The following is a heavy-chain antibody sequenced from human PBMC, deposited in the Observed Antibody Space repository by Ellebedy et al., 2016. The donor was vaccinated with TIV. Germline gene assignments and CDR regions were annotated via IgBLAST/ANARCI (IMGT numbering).Heavy chain of an antibody. V-gene: IGHV1-2*02. CDR2: INPNSGGT. CDR1: GGTFSSYA. D-gene: IGHD5-18*01. Sequence: AASVKVSCKASGGTFSSYAISWVRQAPGQGLEWMGWINPNSGGTNYAQKFQGRVTMTRDTSISTAYMELSRLRSDDTAVYYCARDSQTGPWIQLWSGDWGQGTLVTVSS. J-gene: IGHJ4*02. CDR3: ARDSQTGPWIQLWSGD.